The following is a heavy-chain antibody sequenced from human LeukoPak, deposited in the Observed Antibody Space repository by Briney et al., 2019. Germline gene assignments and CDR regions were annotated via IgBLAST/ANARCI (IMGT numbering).Heavy chain of an antibody. V-gene: IGHV4-59*01. D-gene: IGHD6-19*01. Sequence: SETLSLTCTVSGGFISDDYWSWLRQPPGEGLEWIAYIHYSGTTNYNPSLRSRVTISIDTSKKQFSLKVSSVTAADTAVYYCARGAGWYNYWGQGTLVTVSS. CDR2: IHYSGTT. CDR3: ARGAGWYNY. CDR1: GGFISDDY. J-gene: IGHJ4*02.